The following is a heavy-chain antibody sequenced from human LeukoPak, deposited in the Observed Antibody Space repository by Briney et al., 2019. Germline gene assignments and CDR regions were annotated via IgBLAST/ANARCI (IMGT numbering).Heavy chain of an antibody. V-gene: IGHV1-18*01. J-gene: IGHJ6*03. D-gene: IGHD4-23*01. CDR1: GYTFTSYG. CDR2: ISAYNGNT. CDR3: ARARGGPGGYYYYYMDV. Sequence: ASVKVSCKASGYTFTSYGISWVRQAPGQGLEWMGWISAYNGNTNYAQELQGRVTMTTDTPTSTAYMELRSLRSDDTAVYYCARARGGPGGYYYYYMDVWGKGTTVTISS.